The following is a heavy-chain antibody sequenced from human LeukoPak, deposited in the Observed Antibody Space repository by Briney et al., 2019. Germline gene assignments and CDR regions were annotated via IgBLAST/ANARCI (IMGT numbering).Heavy chain of an antibody. D-gene: IGHD3-9*01. CDR3: AKGLINDWSALEY. CDR2: ISGSGCTT. V-gene: IGHV3-23*01. Sequence: GGSLRLSCAASGFTFSSYAMTWVRQAPGKGLEWVSAISGSGCTTYYADSVKGRFTISRDNSKNTLFLLMNSLRAEDTAVYYCAKGLINDWSALEYWGQGTLVTVSS. CDR1: GFTFSSYA. J-gene: IGHJ4*02.